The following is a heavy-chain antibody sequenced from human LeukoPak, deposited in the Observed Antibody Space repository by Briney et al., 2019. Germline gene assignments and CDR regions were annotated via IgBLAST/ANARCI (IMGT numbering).Heavy chain of an antibody. V-gene: IGHV3-33*06. CDR3: AKDRETWGSSGFDY. CDR1: GFTFSGYG. J-gene: IGHJ4*02. D-gene: IGHD7-27*01. CDR2: IWYDGSNK. Sequence: GGSLRLSCAASGFTFSGYGMHWVRQAPGKGLEWVAVIWYDGSNKYYADSVKGRFTISRDNSKNTLYLQMNSLRAEDTAVYYCAKDRETWGSSGFDYWGQGTLVTVSS.